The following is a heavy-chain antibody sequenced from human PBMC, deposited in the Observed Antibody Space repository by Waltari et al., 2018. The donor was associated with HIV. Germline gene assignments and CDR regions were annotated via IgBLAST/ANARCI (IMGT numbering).Heavy chain of an antibody. CDR2: MSPNSGNA. D-gene: IGHD3-3*01. J-gene: IGHJ3*02. CDR1: GYTFINND. Sequence: QVQLVQSGAEVKKPGASVKVSCKASGYTFINNDINWVRQATGQGLVWMGWMSPNSGNAGYRPNFQGRVTMTRNTSTTTAYMELTDLRSADTAVYFCARGRGRYDFWSGYSSPGDAFDIWGQGTVVIVSS. V-gene: IGHV1-8*01. CDR3: ARGRGRYDFWSGYSSPGDAFDI.